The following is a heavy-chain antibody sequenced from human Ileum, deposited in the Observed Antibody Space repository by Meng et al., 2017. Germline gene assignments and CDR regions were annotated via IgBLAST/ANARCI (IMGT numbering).Heavy chain of an antibody. D-gene: IGHD5-18*01. J-gene: IGHJ4*02. Sequence: QVQLQESGSGLVKPSQTLSPTCSVSNGSLTNVNNYWNWIRQAPGQALEHIGYIYYDGSSYATPSLKSRVTMSIDTSTNQFSLRLDSVTAADTAVYYCAREFYVDTAMVIDSWGPGALVTVSS. V-gene: IGHV4-30-4*01. CDR3: AREFYVDTAMVIDS. CDR2: IYYDGSS. CDR1: NGSLTNVNNY.